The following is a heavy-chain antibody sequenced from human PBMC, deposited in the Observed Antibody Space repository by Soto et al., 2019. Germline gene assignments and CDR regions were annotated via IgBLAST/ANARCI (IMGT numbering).Heavy chain of an antibody. D-gene: IGHD3-22*01. CDR2: IIPIFGTA. CDR1: GGTFSSYA. CDR3: ARGLHAAYYYDSSGYETDAFDI. Sequence: SVKVSCKASGGTFSSYAISWVRQAPGQGLEWMGGIIPIFGTANYAQKFQGRVTITADKSTSTAYMELSSLRSEDTAVYYCARGLHAAYYYDSSGYETDAFDIWGRGTMVTVSS. V-gene: IGHV1-69*06. J-gene: IGHJ3*02.